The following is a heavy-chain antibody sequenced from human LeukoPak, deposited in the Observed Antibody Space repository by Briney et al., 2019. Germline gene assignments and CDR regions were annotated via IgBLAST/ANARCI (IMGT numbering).Heavy chain of an antibody. CDR1: GGSVSSGSYY. V-gene: IGHV4-61*01. CDR3: ARVSYYGSGSYFLDY. D-gene: IGHD3-10*01. J-gene: IGHJ4*02. Sequence: PSETLSLTCTVSGGSVSSGSYYWSWIRQPPGKGLEWIRYIYYSGSTNYNPSFKSRVTISVDTSKNQFSLKLSSVTAADTAVYYCARVSYYGSGSYFLDYWGQGTLVTVSS. CDR2: IYYSGST.